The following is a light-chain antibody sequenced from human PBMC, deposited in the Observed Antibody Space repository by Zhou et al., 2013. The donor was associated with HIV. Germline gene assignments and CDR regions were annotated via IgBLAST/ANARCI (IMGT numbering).Light chain of an antibody. Sequence: DIQMTQSPSSLSASIGDRVTMTCRASQDIRDDLGWYQQKPGEAPKRLIYGGTRLQRGVSSRFSGGGFGTEFTLTINSLQPEDFATYYCQQSNSFPYTFGQGTKLQIK. V-gene: IGKV1-17*01. CDR1: QDIRDD. J-gene: IGKJ2*01. CDR3: QQSNSFPYT. CDR2: GGT.